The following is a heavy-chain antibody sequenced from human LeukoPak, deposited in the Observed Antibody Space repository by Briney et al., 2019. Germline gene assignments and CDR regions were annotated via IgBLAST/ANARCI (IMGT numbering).Heavy chain of an antibody. D-gene: IGHD2-2*01. CDR1: GGTFSSYA. CDR2: IIPILGIA. J-gene: IGHJ4*02. V-gene: IGHV1-69*04. Sequence: GASVKVSCKASGGTFSSYAISWVRQAPGQGLEWMGRIIPILGIANYAQKFQGRVTITADKSTSTAYVELSSLRSEDTAVYYCASSSGQLLPIDYWGQGTLVTVSS. CDR3: ASSSGQLLPIDY.